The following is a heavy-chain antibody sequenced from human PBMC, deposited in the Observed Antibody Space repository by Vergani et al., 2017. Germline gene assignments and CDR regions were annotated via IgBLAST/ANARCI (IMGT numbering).Heavy chain of an antibody. D-gene: IGHD3-3*01. CDR1: GFTFSSYA. V-gene: IGHV3-23*01. J-gene: IGHJ3*02. CDR2: ISGSGGST. Sequence: EVQLLESGGGLVQPGGSLRLSCAASGFTFSSYAMSWVRQAPGKGLEWVSAISGSGGSTYYADSVKGRFTISRDNAKNSLYLQMNSLRAEDTALYYCAKADHDFWSGYSFRNDAFDIWGQGTMVTVSS. CDR3: AKADHDFWSGYSFRNDAFDI.